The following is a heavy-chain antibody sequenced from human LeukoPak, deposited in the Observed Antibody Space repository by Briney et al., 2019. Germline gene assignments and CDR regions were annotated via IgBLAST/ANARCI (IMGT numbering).Heavy chain of an antibody. CDR3: ARERREFFDY. CDR2: INPNSGGT. CDR1: GYTFTGYY. D-gene: IGHD3-10*01. J-gene: IGHJ4*02. Sequence: ASVKVSCKASGYTFTGYYVHWVRQAPGQGLGWMGWINPNSGGTKYAQNFQGRVTMTRDTSISTAYMELSRLRSDDTAVYYCARERREFFDYWGQGTLVTVSS. V-gene: IGHV1-2*02.